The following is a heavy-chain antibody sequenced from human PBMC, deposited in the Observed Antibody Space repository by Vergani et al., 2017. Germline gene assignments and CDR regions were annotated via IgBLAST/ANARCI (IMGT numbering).Heavy chain of an antibody. J-gene: IGHJ4*02. CDR3: ARSIVYCTSGNCRPYCFDL. V-gene: IGHV1-46*02. CDR1: GYIFKNYY. D-gene: IGHD2-15*01. CDR2: VNFVTGAA. Sequence: QVQLVQSGAAVKKPGASAKVSCTASGYIFKNYYMHWLRLAPGQGFQWMGVVNFVTGAATSPQKFEGRITMTRDTSTATFYMDLSSLKYEDTAIYYCARSIVYCTSGNCRPYCFDLWGEGTLVTVSS.